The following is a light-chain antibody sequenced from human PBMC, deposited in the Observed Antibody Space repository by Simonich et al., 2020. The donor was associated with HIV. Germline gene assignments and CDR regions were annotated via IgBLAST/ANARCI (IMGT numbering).Light chain of an antibody. Sequence: IQMTQSPSSVSASVGDKVTINCLASQVINSWLAWYQQRPGKAPKLLIYTASTLQSGVPSRFSGSGSGTDFTLTISSLQPEDSATYYCQQANSFPFTFGPGTKVEIK. CDR1: QVINSW. J-gene: IGKJ3*01. CDR2: TAS. CDR3: QQANSFPFT. V-gene: IGKV1-12*01.